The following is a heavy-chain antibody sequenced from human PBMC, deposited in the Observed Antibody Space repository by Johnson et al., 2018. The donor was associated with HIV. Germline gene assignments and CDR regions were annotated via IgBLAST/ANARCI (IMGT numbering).Heavy chain of an antibody. CDR2: ISGSGGST. V-gene: IGHV3-23*04. CDR3: AKVQGSYAPPLDAFDI. D-gene: IGHD1-26*01. J-gene: IGHJ3*02. CDR1: GFTFSSYA. Sequence: VQLVESGGGLVQPGGSLRLSCAASGFTFSSYAMSWVRQAPGKGLEWVSAISGSGGSTYYADSVKGRFTISRDNSKNTLYLQMNSLRAEDTAVDYCAKVQGSYAPPLDAFDIWGQGTMVTVSS.